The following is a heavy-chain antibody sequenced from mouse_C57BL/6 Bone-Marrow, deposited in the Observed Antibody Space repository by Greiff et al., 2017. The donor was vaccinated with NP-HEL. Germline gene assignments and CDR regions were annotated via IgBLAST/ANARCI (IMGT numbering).Heavy chain of an antibody. V-gene: IGHV1-36*01. CDR2: VYPYNGGT. CDR1: GFTFTDYY. D-gene: IGHD1-1*01. Sequence: EVQGVESGPVLVKPGPSVKISCKASGFTFTDYYMHWVKQSHGKSLEWIGLVYPYNGGTSYNQKFKGKATLTVDTSSSTAYMELNSLTSEDSAVYYCARCCYYGSSYYFDYWGQGTTLTVSS. J-gene: IGHJ2*01. CDR3: ARCCYYGSSYYFDY.